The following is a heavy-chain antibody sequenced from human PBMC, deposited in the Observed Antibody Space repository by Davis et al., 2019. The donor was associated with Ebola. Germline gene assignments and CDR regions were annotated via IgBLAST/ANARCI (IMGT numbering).Heavy chain of an antibody. V-gene: IGHV3-23*01. J-gene: IGHJ6*02. Sequence: GGSLRLSCEASGFTFSSYAMSWVRQAPGKGLEWVSAISGSGGSTYYADSVKGRFTISRDNSKNTLYLQMNSLRAEDTAVYYCAKRITGYYYGMDVWGQGTTVTVSS. CDR2: ISGSGGST. D-gene: IGHD3-16*01. CDR1: GFTFSSYA. CDR3: AKRITGYYYGMDV.